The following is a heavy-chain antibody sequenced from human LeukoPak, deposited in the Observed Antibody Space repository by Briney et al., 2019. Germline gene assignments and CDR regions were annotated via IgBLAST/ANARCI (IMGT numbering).Heavy chain of an antibody. Sequence: SETLSLTCTVSGGSISSSGYYWSWIRQPPGKGLEWIGEINHSGSTNYNPSLKSRVTISVDTSKNQFSLKLSSVTAADTAVYYCARAYSSSWYFNWFDPWGQGTLVTVSS. J-gene: IGHJ5*02. V-gene: IGHV4-39*07. CDR1: GGSISSSGYY. D-gene: IGHD6-13*01. CDR2: INHSGST. CDR3: ARAYSSSWYFNWFDP.